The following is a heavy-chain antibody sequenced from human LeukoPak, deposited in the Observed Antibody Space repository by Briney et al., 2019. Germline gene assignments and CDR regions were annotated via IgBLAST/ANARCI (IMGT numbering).Heavy chain of an antibody. J-gene: IGHJ4*02. CDR1: GGSISSSSYY. Sequence: SETLSLTCTVSGGSISSSSYYWGWIRQPPGKGLEWIGSIYYSGSTHYNPSLKSRVTISVDTSKNQFSLKLSSVTAADTAVYYCARDGLHSYFDYWGQGTLVTVSS. CDR2: IYYSGST. CDR3: ARDGLHSYFDY. V-gene: IGHV4-39*07.